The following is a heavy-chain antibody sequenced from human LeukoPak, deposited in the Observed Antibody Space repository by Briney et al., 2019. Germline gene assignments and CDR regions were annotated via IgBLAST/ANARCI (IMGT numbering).Heavy chain of an antibody. CDR3: TSTVPMIDYFDY. CDR2: IKSKTDGGTT. J-gene: IGHJ4*02. Sequence: GGSLRLSCAASGFTFSNAWMSWVRQAPGKGLEWVGRIKSKTDGGTTDYAAPVKGRFTISRDDSKNTAYLQMNSLKTEDTAVYYCTSTVPMIDYFDYWGQGTLVTVSS. V-gene: IGHV3-15*01. CDR1: GFTFSNAW. D-gene: IGHD2-2*01.